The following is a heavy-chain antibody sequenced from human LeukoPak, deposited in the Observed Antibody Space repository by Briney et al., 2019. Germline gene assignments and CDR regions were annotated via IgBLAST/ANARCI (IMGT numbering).Heavy chain of an antibody. V-gene: IGHV3-21*01. J-gene: IGHJ4*02. CDR1: GYTFSRYT. CDR2: ISGSSSYI. Sequence: GGSLRLSCAASGYTFSRYTMNWVRQAPGKGLEWVSSISGSSSYIYYADSVKGRFTISRDNAKNSLYLQMNSLRAEDTAVYYCARGACGDYYFDYWGQGTLVTVSS. D-gene: IGHD4-17*01. CDR3: ARGACGDYYFDY.